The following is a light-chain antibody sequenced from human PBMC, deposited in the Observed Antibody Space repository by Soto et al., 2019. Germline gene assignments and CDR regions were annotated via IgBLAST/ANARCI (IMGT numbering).Light chain of an antibody. CDR2: GAS. CDR1: QRVNNNY. V-gene: IGKV3-20*01. Sequence: EIVLTQSPGTLSLSPGERATLSCRASQRVNNNYVAWYQQKAGQAPSLLIYGASSRATGIPDRFSGSGSGTDFTLTISRLEPEDFAVYYCQQYGSSPWTFGQGTKVEIK. J-gene: IGKJ1*01. CDR3: QQYGSSPWT.